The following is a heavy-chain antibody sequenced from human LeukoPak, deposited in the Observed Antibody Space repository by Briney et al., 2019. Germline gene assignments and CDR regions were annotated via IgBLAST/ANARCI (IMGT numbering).Heavy chain of an antibody. V-gene: IGHV3-21*01. J-gene: IGHJ4*02. CDR1: GFTFSDYD. CDR3: GRAFPPLRTSSAGDL. Sequence: GGSLRLSCSASGFTFSDYDMNWVRQAPGKGLEWVSSISYLSSHVYYGNSVKGRFSISRDNAKNSLYLQMNSLGAEDTAIYYCGRAFPPLRTSSAGDLWGQGILVTVSS. CDR2: ISYLSSHV. D-gene: IGHD3-16*01.